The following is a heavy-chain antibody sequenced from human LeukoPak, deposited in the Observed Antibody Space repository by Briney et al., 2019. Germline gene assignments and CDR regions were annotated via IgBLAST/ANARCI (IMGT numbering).Heavy chain of an antibody. J-gene: IGHJ4*02. CDR2: ISWNSGSI. CDR1: GFTFDDYA. Sequence: GGSLRLSCAASGFTFDDYAMHWVRQAPGKGLEWVSGISWNSGSIGYADSVKGRFTISRDNAKNSLYLQMNSLRAEDTAVYYCASARFYYDSWGQGTLVTVSS. V-gene: IGHV3-9*01. CDR3: ASARFYYDS.